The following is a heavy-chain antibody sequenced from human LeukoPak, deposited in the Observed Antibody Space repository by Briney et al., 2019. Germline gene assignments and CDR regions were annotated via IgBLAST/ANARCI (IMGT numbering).Heavy chain of an antibody. D-gene: IGHD2-21*02. J-gene: IGHJ4*02. CDR3: ARWGDGSRPDY. CDR1: GFTFGSHG. V-gene: IGHV3-33*07. Sequence: GRSLRLSCAASGFTFGSHGMYWVRQAPGKGLDLVAVIWYDGSTKYYGDALKGRFTISRDNSNDILYLQMDSLRVDDTAVYYCARWGDGSRPDYWGQGTLVTVSS. CDR2: IWYDGSTK.